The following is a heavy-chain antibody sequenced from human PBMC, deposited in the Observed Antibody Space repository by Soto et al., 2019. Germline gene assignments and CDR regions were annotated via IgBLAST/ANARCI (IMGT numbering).Heavy chain of an antibody. D-gene: IGHD6-13*01. CDR2: IRSKANSYAT. CDR3: TRRDVSSSWYFDY. Sequence: GGSLRLSCAASGFTFSGSAMHWVRQASGKGLEWVGRIRSKANSYATAYAASVKGRFTISRVDSKKTAYLQMNSLKTEDTAVYYCTRRDVSSSWYFDYWGQGTLVTVSS. J-gene: IGHJ4*02. CDR1: GFTFSGSA. V-gene: IGHV3-73*01.